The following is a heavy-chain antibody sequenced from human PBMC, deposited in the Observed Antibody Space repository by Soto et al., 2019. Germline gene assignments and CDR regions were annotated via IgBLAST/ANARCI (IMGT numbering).Heavy chain of an antibody. CDR3: VRASNKRGYSYGPDY. CDR2: INHSGST. D-gene: IGHD5-18*01. J-gene: IGHJ4*02. CDR1: GGSISSGGYY. Sequence: SETLSLTCTVSGGSISSGGYYWSWIRQPPGKGLEWIGEINHSGSTNYNPSLKSRVTISVDTSKNQSSLKLSSVTAADTAVYYCVRASNKRGYSYGPDYWGQGTLVTVSS. V-gene: IGHV4-39*07.